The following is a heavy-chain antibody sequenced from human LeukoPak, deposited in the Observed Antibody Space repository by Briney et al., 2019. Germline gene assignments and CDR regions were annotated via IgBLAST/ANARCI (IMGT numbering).Heavy chain of an antibody. Sequence: GGSLRLSCAASGFTFRSYWMSWVRQAPGKGLEWVANIKGDGSDNHYVDSVRGRFTISRDNAKNSLYLQMKSLRAEDTAVYYCARDLGYYRADYWGQGTLVTVSS. CDR1: GFTFRSYW. D-gene: IGHD1-26*01. V-gene: IGHV3-7*04. CDR3: ARDLGYYRADY. CDR2: IKGDGSDN. J-gene: IGHJ4*02.